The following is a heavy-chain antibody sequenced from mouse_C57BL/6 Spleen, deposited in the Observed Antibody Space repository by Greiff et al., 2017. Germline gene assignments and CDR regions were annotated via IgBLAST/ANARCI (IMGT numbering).Heavy chain of an antibody. J-gene: IGHJ3*01. CDR3: ARALSDGYPWFAY. CDR2: ISYSGST. V-gene: IGHV3-8*01. D-gene: IGHD2-3*01. CDR1: GYSITSDY. Sequence: EVHLVESGPGLAKPSQTLSLTCSVTGYSITSDYWNWIRKFPGNKLEYMGYISYSGSTYYNPSLKSRISITRDTSKNQYYLQLNSVTTEDTATYYCARALSDGYPWFAYWGQGNLVTVSA.